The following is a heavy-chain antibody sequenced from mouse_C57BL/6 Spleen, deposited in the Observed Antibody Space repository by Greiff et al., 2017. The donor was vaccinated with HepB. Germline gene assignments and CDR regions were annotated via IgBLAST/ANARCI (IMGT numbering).Heavy chain of an antibody. D-gene: IGHD1-1*01. Sequence: LVRPGASVTLSCKASGYTFTDYEMHWVKQTPVHGLEWIGAIDPETGGTAYNQKFKGKAILTADKSSSTAYMELRSLTSEDSAVYYCTSPYGSRFAYWGQGTLVTVSA. V-gene: IGHV1-15*01. CDR2: IDPETGGT. CDR1: GYTFTDYE. CDR3: TSPYGSRFAY. J-gene: IGHJ3*01.